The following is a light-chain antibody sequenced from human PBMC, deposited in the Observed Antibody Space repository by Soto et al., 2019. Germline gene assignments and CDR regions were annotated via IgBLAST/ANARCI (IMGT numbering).Light chain of an antibody. CDR3: QQYNTWRSIT. V-gene: IGKV3D-15*01. J-gene: IGKJ5*01. CDR2: QTS. CDR1: QYINTR. Sequence: EIVLTQSPATLSSFPGDRVTLSCRASQYINTRLAWYQHRPGQAPRLLIYQTSIRAAGIPARFGASGSGTDFTLTISSLQSEDFAVYYCQQYNTWRSITFGQGTRLEIK.